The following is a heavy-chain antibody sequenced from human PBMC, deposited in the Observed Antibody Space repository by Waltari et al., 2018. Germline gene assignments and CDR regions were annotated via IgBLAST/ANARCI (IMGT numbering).Heavy chain of an antibody. CDR1: GFTFTSPS. D-gene: IGHD3-3*01. V-gene: IGHV1-58*01. CDR2: IVVGSGNT. CDR3: AAGLFGVFVQSFDP. Sequence: QMQLPQSGPQVKTPEISVRVSCKDPGFTFTSPSLQWVRPARGQGLEWIGWIVVGSGNTKYAQNCKERVTFTRDMSTSTAYMELKSLTSEDTAVYYCAAGLFGVFVQSFDPWGQGTLVTVSS. J-gene: IGHJ5*02.